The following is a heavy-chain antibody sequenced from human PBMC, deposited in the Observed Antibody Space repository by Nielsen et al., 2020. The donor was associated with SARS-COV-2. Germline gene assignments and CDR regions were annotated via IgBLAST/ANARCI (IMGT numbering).Heavy chain of an antibody. Sequence: SVKVSCKASGYTFTSHGISWVRQAPGQGLEWMGRIIPILGIANYAQKFQGRVTITADKSTSTAYMELSSLRSEDTAVYYCACSYYYDSSGYRNWFDPWGQGTLVTVSS. CDR3: ACSYYYDSSGYRNWFDP. CDR2: IIPILGIA. V-gene: IGHV1-69*04. J-gene: IGHJ5*02. D-gene: IGHD3-22*01. CDR1: GYTFTSHG.